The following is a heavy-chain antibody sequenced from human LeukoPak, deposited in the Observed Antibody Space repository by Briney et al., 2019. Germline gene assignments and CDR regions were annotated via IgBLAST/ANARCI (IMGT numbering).Heavy chain of an antibody. V-gene: IGHV3-30-3*01. D-gene: IGHD1-26*01. J-gene: IGHJ4*02. CDR1: GFTFSSYA. CDR2: ISYDGSNK. Sequence: GRSLRLSCAASGFTFSSYAMHWVRQAPGKGLEWVAVISYDGSNKYYADSVKGRFTISRDNSKNTLYLQMNSLRAEDTAVYYCARDPLVGATYGVHYFDYWGQGTLVTVSS. CDR3: ARDPLVGATYGVHYFDY.